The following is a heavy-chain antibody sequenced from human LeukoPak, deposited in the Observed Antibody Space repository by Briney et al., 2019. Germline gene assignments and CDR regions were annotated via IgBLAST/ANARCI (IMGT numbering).Heavy chain of an antibody. CDR2: ISSSSSYI. CDR1: GFTFSSYD. V-gene: IGHV3-21*01. J-gene: IGHJ6*02. Sequence: GGSLRLSCVASGFTFSSYDMHWVRQAPGKGLEWVSSISSSSSYIYYADAVKGRFTISRDNAKNSLYLQMNSLRAEDTAVYYCARVGDGYNNYYYYGMDVWGQGTTVTVSS. CDR3: ARVGDGYNNYYYYGMDV. D-gene: IGHD5-24*01.